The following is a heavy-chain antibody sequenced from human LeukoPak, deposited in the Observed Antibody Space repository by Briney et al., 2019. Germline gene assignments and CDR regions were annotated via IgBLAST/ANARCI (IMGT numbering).Heavy chain of an antibody. J-gene: IGHJ3*02. CDR2: IYYSGST. CDR3: ARAYYDSSGYLDLDAFDI. V-gene: IGHV4-59*01. Sequence: SETLSLTCTVSGGSISSYYWSWIRQPPGKGLEWIGYIYYSGSTNYNPSLKSRVTISVDTSKNQFSLKLSSVTAADTAVYYCARAYYDSSGYLDLDAFDIWGQGTMVTVSS. CDR1: GGSISSYY. D-gene: IGHD3-22*01.